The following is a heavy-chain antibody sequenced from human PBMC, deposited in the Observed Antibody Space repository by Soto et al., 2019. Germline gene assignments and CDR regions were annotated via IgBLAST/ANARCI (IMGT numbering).Heavy chain of an antibody. J-gene: IGHJ6*02. V-gene: IGHV1-69*13. CDR3: ARDLLAARPALYYSYWMDV. D-gene: IGHD6-6*01. CDR2: IIPIFGTA. CDR1: GGTFSSYA. Sequence: SVKVSCKASGGTFSSYAISWVRQAPGQGLEWMGGIIPIFGTANYAQKFQGRVTITADESTSTAYMELSSLGSEDTAVYYCARDLLAARPALYYSYWMDVWGQGTTVTVAS.